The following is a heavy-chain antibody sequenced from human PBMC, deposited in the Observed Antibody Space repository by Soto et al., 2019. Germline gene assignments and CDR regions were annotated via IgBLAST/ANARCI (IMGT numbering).Heavy chain of an antibody. CDR3: ARDLRIQLWSNFDY. CDR2: TYYSGST. D-gene: IGHD5-18*01. Sequence: SETLSLTCTVSGGSISSGDYYWSWIRQPPGKGLEWIGYTYYSGSTYYNPSLKSRVTISVDTSKNQFSLKLSSVTAADTAVYYCARDLRIQLWSNFDYWGQGTLVTVSS. CDR1: GGSISSGDYY. J-gene: IGHJ4*02. V-gene: IGHV4-30-4*01.